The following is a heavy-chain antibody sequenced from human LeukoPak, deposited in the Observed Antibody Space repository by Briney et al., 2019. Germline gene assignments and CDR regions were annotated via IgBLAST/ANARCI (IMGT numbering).Heavy chain of an antibody. V-gene: IGHV4-59*01. CDR1: GGSISSYY. CDR3: ARGGGYDSSGYYNNDAFDI. J-gene: IGHJ3*02. CDR2: IYYSGST. Sequence: PSETLSLTCTVSGGSISSYYWSWIRQPPGKGLEWIGYIYYSGSTNYNPSRKSRVTISVDTSKNQFSLKLSSVTAADTAVYYCARGGGYDSSGYYNNDAFDIWGQGTMVTVSS. D-gene: IGHD3-22*01.